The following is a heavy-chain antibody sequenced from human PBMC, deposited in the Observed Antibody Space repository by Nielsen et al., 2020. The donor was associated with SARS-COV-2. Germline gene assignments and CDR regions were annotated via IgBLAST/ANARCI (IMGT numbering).Heavy chain of an antibody. D-gene: IGHD1/OR15-1a*01. V-gene: IGHV3-33*01. CDR3: ARSLLTNYFDY. CDR1: GFTFSSYG. Sequence: GGSLRLSCAASGFTFSSYGMHWVRQAPGKGLEWVAVIWYDGSNKYYADSVKGRFTISRDNSKNTLYLQMNSLRAEDTAVYYCARSLLTNYFDYWGQGTLVTVSS. CDR2: IWYDGSNK. J-gene: IGHJ4*02.